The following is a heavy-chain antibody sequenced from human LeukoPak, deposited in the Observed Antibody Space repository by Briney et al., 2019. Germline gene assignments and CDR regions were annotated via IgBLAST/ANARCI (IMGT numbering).Heavy chain of an antibody. D-gene: IGHD3-22*01. CDR1: GYTFTSYG. V-gene: IGHV1-18*01. CDR2: ISAYNGNT. Sequence: ASVKVSCKASGYTFTSYGISWVRQAPGQGIEWMGWISAYNGNTNYAQKLQGRVTMTTDTSTSTAYMELRSLRSDDTAVYYCARSLKRYYYDSSGFDYWGQGTLVTVSS. J-gene: IGHJ4*02. CDR3: ARSLKRYYYDSSGFDY.